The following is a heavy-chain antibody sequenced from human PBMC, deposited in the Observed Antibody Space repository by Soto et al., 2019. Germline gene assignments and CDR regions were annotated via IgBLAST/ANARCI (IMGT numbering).Heavy chain of an antibody. CDR3: ARDLPPYDRRRPPTGAFED. Sequence: QVQLQESGPGLVKPSETLSLTCSVSGGSFPGDYWSWIRRPAGRGLEWIGRVFGNGGGSPIYNPSLKNRVTMSVDTSKTQFSVKLKSVTAADTAVYYCARDLPPYDRRRPPTGAFEDWGQGVLVSVSS. J-gene: IGHJ4*02. CDR2: VFGNGGGSP. V-gene: IGHV4-4*07. D-gene: IGHD3-22*01. CDR1: GGSFPGDY.